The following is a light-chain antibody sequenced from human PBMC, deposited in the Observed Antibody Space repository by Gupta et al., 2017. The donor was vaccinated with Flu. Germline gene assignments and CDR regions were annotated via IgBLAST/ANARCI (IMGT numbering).Light chain of an antibody. J-gene: IGLJ2*01. CDR3: GTNDTTLRASV. CDR2: ENN. CDR1: HSNIGNNA. Sequence: SVLTQPPSVSAAPGQAVTISCSGTHSNIGNNAVSWYQQIPGTAPRLLIYENNKRPSGIPDRISGSKSGTSATLAITGLQTGDEADYYCGTNDTTLRASVFGGGTKVTVL. V-gene: IGLV1-51*01.